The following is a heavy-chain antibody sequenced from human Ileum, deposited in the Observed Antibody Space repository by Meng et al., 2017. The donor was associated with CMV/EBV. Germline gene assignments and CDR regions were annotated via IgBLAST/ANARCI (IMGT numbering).Heavy chain of an antibody. CDR2: MNPNSGNT. J-gene: IGHJ4*02. Sequence: ASGYTFTSYDINWVRQATGQGLEWMGWMNPNSGNTGYGQKFQGRVTMTRNTSISTAYMEFSSLRSEDTAVYYCARVTGSGYNYGTPYWGQGTLVTVSS. CDR1: GYTFTSYD. D-gene: IGHD5-18*01. CDR3: ARVTGSGYNYGTPY. V-gene: IGHV1-8*01.